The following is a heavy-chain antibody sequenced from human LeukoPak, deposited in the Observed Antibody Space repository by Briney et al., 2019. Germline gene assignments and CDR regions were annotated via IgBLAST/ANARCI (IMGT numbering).Heavy chain of an antibody. D-gene: IGHD6-13*01. CDR3: ARDRFGYSSSWYIISY. J-gene: IGHJ4*02. CDR2: IYYSGST. V-gene: IGHV4-59*01. Sequence: PSETLSLTCTVSGGPISSYYWSWIRQPPGKGLEWIGYIYYSGSTNYNPSLKSRVTISVDTSKNQFSLKLSSVTAADTAIYYCARDRFGYSSSWYIISYWGQGTLVTVSS. CDR1: GGPISSYY.